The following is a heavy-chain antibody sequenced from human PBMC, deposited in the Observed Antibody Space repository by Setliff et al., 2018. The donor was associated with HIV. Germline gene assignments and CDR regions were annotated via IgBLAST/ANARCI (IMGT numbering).Heavy chain of an antibody. D-gene: IGHD3-10*01. J-gene: IGHJ3*02. CDR1: GYSFTLYG. Sequence: ASVKVSCKAAGYSFTLYGLHWVRQAPGQGLEWMGWVSVYNGNTKYAENFQDRLTLTTDASTGTGFMELRGLRSDDTAVYYCATPGVVAGAFDIWGRGTMVTVSS. CDR2: VSVYNGNT. CDR3: ATPGVVAGAFDI. V-gene: IGHV1-18*04.